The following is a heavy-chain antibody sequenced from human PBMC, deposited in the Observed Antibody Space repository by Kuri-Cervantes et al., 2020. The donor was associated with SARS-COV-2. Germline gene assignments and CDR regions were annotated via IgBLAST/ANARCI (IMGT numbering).Heavy chain of an antibody. CDR3: ARGPPDLGEEWFDP. D-gene: IGHD3-10*01. CDR1: GYSISSGYY. V-gene: IGHV4-38-2*02. J-gene: IGHJ5*02. CDR2: IYHSGST. Sequence: SETLSLTCTVSGYSISSGYYWGWIRQPPGKGLEWIGSIYHSGSTYYNPSLKSRVTISVDTSKNQFSLKLSSVTAADTAVYYCARGPPDLGEEWFDPWGQGTLVTVSS.